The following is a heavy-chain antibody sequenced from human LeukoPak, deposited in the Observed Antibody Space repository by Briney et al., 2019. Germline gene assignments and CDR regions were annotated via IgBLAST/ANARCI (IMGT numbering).Heavy chain of an antibody. D-gene: IGHD2-15*01. Sequence: PSETLSLTCAVSGDSISSSNWWSWVRQAPGKGLEWVSAISGSGGSTYYADSVKGRFTISKDNSKNTLYLQMNSLRAEDTAVYYCAKDLLPSGGSPITYDYWGQGTLVTVSS. CDR2: ISGSGGST. V-gene: IGHV3-23*01. CDR3: AKDLLPSGGSPITYDY. CDR1: GDSISSSN. J-gene: IGHJ4*02.